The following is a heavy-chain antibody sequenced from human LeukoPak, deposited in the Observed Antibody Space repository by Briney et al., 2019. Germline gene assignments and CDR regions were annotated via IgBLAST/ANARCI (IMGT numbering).Heavy chain of an antibody. CDR3: ARAIDSSSSHFFDY. CDR2: ITPIFGIA. CDR1: GGTFSSYA. V-gene: IGHV1-69*04. Sequence: SVKVSCKASGGTFSSYAISWVRQAPGQGLEWMGRITPIFGIANYAQEFQGRVTITADKSTSTAYMELSSLRSEDTAVYYCARAIDSSSSHFFDYWGQGTLVTVSS. J-gene: IGHJ4*02. D-gene: IGHD6-6*01.